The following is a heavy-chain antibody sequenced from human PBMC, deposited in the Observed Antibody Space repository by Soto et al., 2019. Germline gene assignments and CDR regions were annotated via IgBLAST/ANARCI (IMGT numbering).Heavy chain of an antibody. CDR2: INPNSGDT. CDR3: ARDPIGGGAPYYFEL. V-gene: IGHV1-2*02. J-gene: IGHJ4*02. Sequence: ASVKVSCKASGYTFTDYYMYWVRQAPGQGPEWMGGINPNSGDTNYELKFQGRVTVTRDTSISTAYLEVSGLRSDDTAVYYCARDPIGGGAPYYFELWGQETLVTVSS. CDR1: GYTFTDYY. D-gene: IGHD3-10*01.